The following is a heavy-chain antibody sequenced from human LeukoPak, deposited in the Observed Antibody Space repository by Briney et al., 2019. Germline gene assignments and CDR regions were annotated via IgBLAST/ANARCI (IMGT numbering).Heavy chain of an antibody. J-gene: IGHJ6*02. CDR3: ARLRYYGMDV. CDR2: ISYDGSNK. V-gene: IGHV3-30*03. Sequence: GGSLRLSCGASGFTFSHYGVHWVRQAPGKGLEWVAVISYDGSNKYYADSVKGRFTISRDNSKNTLYLQMNSLRAEDTAVYYCARLRYYGMDVWGQGTTVTVSS. CDR1: GFTFSHYG.